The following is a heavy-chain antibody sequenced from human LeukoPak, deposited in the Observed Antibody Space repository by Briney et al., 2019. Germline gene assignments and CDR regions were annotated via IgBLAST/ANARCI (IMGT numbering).Heavy chain of an antibody. V-gene: IGHV3-23*01. Sequence: GGSLRLSCAASRFTFSSYAVNWVRQAPGKGLEWGSATSGSVGSTYYADSVKGRFTIYRDNSKTTLYLQMNSLRAEDTAVYYCAKERAARPHYYGMDVWGQGTTVTVSS. J-gene: IGHJ6*02. CDR1: RFTFSSYA. CDR2: TSGSVGST. D-gene: IGHD6-6*01. CDR3: AKERAARPHYYGMDV.